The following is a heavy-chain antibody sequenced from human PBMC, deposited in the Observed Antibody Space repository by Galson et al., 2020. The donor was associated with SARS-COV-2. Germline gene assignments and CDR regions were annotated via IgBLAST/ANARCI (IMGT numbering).Heavy chain of an antibody. D-gene: IGHD3-3*01. CDR2: ISSNGGVT. V-gene: IGHV3-64D*08. J-gene: IGHJ6*02. Sequence: GGSLRLSCSASGFTFSSFAMHWVRQAPGKGLEYVSAISSNGGVTYYAESETNRFIISRDNSKNTLFLQMTTLRTEDTAVYYCVKGSGSTFYHYPLDLWGQGTTVTVSS. CDR3: VKGSGSTFYHYPLDL. CDR1: GFTFSSFA.